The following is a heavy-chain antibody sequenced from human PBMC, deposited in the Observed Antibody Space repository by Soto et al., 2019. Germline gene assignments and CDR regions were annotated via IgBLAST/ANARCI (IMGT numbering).Heavy chain of an antibody. CDR2: INHSGSN. CDR1: GGSFSGYY. D-gene: IGHD2-15*01. J-gene: IGHJ4*02. CDR3: ARGGYCSGGSCYSGRFDY. Sequence: QVQLQQWGAGLLKPSETLSLTCAVYGGSFSGYYWSWIRQPPGKGLEWIGEINHSGSNNYNPSLKSRVTISVDTSKNQFSLKLSSVTAADTAVYYCARGGYCSGGSCYSGRFDYWGQGTLVTVSS. V-gene: IGHV4-34*01.